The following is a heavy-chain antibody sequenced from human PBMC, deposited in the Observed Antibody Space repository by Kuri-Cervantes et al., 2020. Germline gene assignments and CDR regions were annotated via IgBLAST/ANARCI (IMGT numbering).Heavy chain of an antibody. CDR1: GFTFSSYW. V-gene: IGHV3-7*03. Sequence: GESLKISCAASGFTFSSYWMSWVRQAPGKGLEWVANIKQDGSEKYYVDSVKGRFTISRDNAKKSLYLQMNSLRAEDTALYYCAKVAMTGPYFYYYYMDVWGKGTTVTVSS. D-gene: IGHD2-21*02. CDR3: AKVAMTGPYFYYYYMDV. CDR2: IKQDGSEK. J-gene: IGHJ6*03.